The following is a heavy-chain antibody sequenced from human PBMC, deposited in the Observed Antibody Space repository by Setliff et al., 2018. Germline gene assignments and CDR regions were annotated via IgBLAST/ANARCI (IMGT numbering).Heavy chain of an antibody. CDR1: GYSFTNTW. Sequence: PGESLKISCEGSGYSFTNTWIGWVRQMPGKGLEWMGIIYLGDSDVRYSPSFQGQVTISADKSINTAYLQRSSLKASDTAIYYCARLGGWLTSPETPGAFDIWGQGTMVTVSS. D-gene: IGHD3-16*01. V-gene: IGHV5-51*01. J-gene: IGHJ3*02. CDR3: ARLGGWLTSPETPGAFDI. CDR2: IYLGDSDV.